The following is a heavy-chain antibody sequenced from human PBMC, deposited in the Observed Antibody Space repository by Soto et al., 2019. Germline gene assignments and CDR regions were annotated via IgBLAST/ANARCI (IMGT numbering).Heavy chain of an antibody. J-gene: IGHJ5*02. CDR3: ARSLEGTTVTNWFDP. V-gene: IGHV1-69*01. CDR2: ITPVFGTA. D-gene: IGHD4-17*01. Sequence: QVQLVQSGAEVKKPGSSVKVSCKASADTFNSYSLSWLRQAPGERLEWMGGITPVFGTADYAQSFEDRLTITADDSTSTLYMELSSLRSDDTAVYYCARSLEGTTVTNWFDPWGQGALVTVSS. CDR1: ADTFNSYS.